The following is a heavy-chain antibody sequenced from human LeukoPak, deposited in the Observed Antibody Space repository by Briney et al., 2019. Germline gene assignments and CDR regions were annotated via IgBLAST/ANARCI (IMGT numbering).Heavy chain of an antibody. V-gene: IGHV3-23*01. CDR3: AKVKDYGDYFEFDY. D-gene: IGHD4-17*01. Sequence: GGSLRLSCAASGFTFSSYAMSWVRQAPGKGLEWVSAISGSGGSTYYEDSVKGRFTISRDNSKNTLYLQMNSLRAEDTAVYYCAKVKDYGDYFEFDYWGQGTLVTVSS. J-gene: IGHJ4*02. CDR1: GFTFSSYA. CDR2: ISGSGGST.